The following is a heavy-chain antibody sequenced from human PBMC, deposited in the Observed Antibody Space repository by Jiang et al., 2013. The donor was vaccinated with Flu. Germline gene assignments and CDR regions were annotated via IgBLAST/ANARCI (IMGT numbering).Heavy chain of an antibody. CDR1: GYSFTSYW. Sequence: GAEVKKPGESLKISCKGSGYSFTSYWIGWVRQMPGKGLEWMGIIYPGDSDTRYSPSFQGQVTISANKSISTAYLQWSSLKASDTAMYYCAGKGPYMVRDGAFDIWGQGTMVTVSS. D-gene: IGHD3-10*01. CDR2: IYPGDSDT. V-gene: IGHV5-51*01. CDR3: AGKGPYMVRDGAFDI. J-gene: IGHJ3*02.